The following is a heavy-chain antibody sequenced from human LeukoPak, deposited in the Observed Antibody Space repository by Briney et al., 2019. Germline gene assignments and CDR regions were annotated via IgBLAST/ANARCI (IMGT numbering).Heavy chain of an antibody. V-gene: IGHV3-7*03. CDR2: INHNGNVN. D-gene: IGHD3-16*01. J-gene: IGHJ6*02. Sequence: GGSLRLSCAASGFTFSSYWMNWARQAPGKGLEWVASINHNGNVNYYIDSVKGRFTISRDNAKNSLYLQMSNLRAEDTAVYFCARGGGLDVWGQGATVTVSS. CDR1: GFTFSSYW. CDR3: ARGGGLDV.